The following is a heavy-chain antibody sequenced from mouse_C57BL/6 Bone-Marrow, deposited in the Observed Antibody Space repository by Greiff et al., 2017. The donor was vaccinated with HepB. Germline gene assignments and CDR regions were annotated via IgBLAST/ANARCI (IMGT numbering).Heavy chain of an antibody. CDR3: ARSGSPFAY. J-gene: IGHJ3*01. CDR1: GYTFTSYW. CDR2: IDPSDSYT. D-gene: IGHD1-1*01. V-gene: IGHV1-69*01. Sequence: QVQLKQPGAELVMPGASVKLSCKASGYTFTSYWMHWVKQRPGQGLEWIGEIDPSDSYTNYNQKFKGKSTLTVDKSSSTAYMQLSSLTSEDSAVYYCARSGSPFAYWGQGTLVTVSA.